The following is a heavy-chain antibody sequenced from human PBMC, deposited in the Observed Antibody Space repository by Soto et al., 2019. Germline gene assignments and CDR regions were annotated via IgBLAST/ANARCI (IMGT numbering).Heavy chain of an antibody. D-gene: IGHD3-3*01. CDR2: IYYSGST. V-gene: IGHV4-59*01. CDR1: GGSIRCYN. J-gene: IGHJ4*02. Sequence: SETLSLTNTESGGSIRCYNWSWNRQPPGKGLEWIGYIYYSGSTNYSPSLKSRVTISVDTSKNQFSLKLSSVTAADTAVYYCARAGFLEWLLPDYWGQGTLVTVS. CDR3: ARAGFLEWLLPDY.